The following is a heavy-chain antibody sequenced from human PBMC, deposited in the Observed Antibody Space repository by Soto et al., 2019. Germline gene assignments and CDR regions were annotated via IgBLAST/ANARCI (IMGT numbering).Heavy chain of an antibody. J-gene: IGHJ6*02. CDR3: AKGMITFGGSRYGLDV. V-gene: IGHV3-30*18. Sequence: ESGGGVVQPGRSLRLSCAASGFTFSRYGIHWVRQAPGKGLEWVAVTSYDGGNKYYADSVKGRFTISRDNSKNTLFLQMNSLRAEDTAVYYCAKGMITFGGSRYGLDVWGQGTTVTVSS. CDR1: GFTFSRYG. CDR2: TSYDGGNK. D-gene: IGHD3-16*01.